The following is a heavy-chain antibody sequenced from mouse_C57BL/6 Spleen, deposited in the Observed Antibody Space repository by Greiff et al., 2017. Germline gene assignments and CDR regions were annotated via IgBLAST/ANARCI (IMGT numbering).Heavy chain of an antibody. CDR2: IDPSDSET. CDR1: GYTFTSYW. Sequence: QVQLQQPGAELVRPGSSVKLSCKASGYTFTSYWMHWVKQRPIQGLEWIGNIDPSDSETHYNQKFKDKATLTVDKSSSTAYMQLSSLTSEDSAVXYCARGNYGRYYAMDYWGQGTSVTVSS. CDR3: ARGNYGRYYAMDY. V-gene: IGHV1-52*01. J-gene: IGHJ4*01. D-gene: IGHD1-1*02.